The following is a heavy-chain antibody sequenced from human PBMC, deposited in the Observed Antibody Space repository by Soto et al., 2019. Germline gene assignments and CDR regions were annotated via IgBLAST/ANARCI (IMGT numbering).Heavy chain of an antibody. D-gene: IGHD3-22*01. CDR3: ASHYYDSSGYYSFDY. J-gene: IGHJ4*02. CDR1: GNTVPNYA. V-gene: IGHV1-3*01. CDR2: INGGNGNT. Sequence: ASVKVSCKASGNTVPNYAIHWVRQAPGQRLEWMGWINGGNGNTYYSEHFQGRVTITRDTSASTAYMELSSLRSEDTAVYYCASHYYDSSGYYSFDYWGQGTLVTVSS.